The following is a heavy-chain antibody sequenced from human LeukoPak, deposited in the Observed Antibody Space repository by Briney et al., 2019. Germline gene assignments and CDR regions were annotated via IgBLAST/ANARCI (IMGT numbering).Heavy chain of an antibody. CDR3: ARERCNIQRWYYYYGMDV. D-gene: IGHD1-1*01. Sequence: PSQTLSLTCTVSGGSISSGDYYWSWIRQPPGKGLEWIGYIYYTGSTNYNPSLKSRVTISVDTSKNQFSLKLSSVTAADTAVYYCARERCNIQRWYYYYGMDVWGQGTTVTVSS. J-gene: IGHJ6*02. V-gene: IGHV4-61*08. CDR2: IYYTGST. CDR1: GGSISSGDYY.